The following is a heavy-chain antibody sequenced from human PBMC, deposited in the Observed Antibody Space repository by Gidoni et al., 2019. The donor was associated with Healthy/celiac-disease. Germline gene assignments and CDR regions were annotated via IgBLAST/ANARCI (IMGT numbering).Heavy chain of an antibody. V-gene: IGHV3-30*18. Sequence: QVQLVESGGGVVQPGRSRRLSFAAYGFTFSHNGMHWCGQAPGKGLEGVAVISDDGSNKYYADSVKGRFTISRDNSKNTLYLQMNSLRAEDTAVYYCAKEEDIVVVVAATQVDYWGQGTLVTVSS. J-gene: IGHJ4*02. CDR2: ISDDGSNK. CDR3: AKEEDIVVVVAATQVDY. CDR1: GFTFSHNG. D-gene: IGHD2-15*01.